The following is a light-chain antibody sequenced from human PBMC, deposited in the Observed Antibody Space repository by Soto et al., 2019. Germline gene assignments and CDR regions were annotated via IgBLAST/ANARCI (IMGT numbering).Light chain of an antibody. J-gene: IGLJ1*01. Sequence: SALTQPPSGSGTPGQRVTISCSGSSSNIGSNYVYWYQQLPGTAPKLLIYRNNQRPSGVPDRFSASKSGTSASLAISGLRSEDEADYYCAAWDDSLSGYVFGTGTKVTVL. CDR1: SSNIGSNY. CDR2: RNN. V-gene: IGLV1-47*01. CDR3: AAWDDSLSGYV.